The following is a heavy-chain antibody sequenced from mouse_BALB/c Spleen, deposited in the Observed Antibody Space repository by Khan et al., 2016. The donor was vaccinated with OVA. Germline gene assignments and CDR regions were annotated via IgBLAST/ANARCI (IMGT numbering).Heavy chain of an antibody. Sequence: EVELVESGGGLVKPGGSLTLSCSASGFTFSTYAMSWVRQTPEKRLEWVATISSGGHYPFYPDSLKGRFTISRDNAANTLDLQMSSLTSEDTAMYYCARSLVDYHAMDYWGQGTSVTVSS. CDR1: GFTFSTYA. D-gene: IGHD2-2*01. V-gene: IGHV5-9-3*01. CDR3: ARSLVDYHAMDY. CDR2: ISSGGHYP. J-gene: IGHJ4*01.